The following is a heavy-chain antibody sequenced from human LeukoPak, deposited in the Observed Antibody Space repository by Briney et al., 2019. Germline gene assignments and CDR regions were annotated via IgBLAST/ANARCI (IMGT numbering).Heavy chain of an antibody. D-gene: IGHD3-3*01. J-gene: IGHJ4*02. CDR3: TTSDYDFWSGYAGPVDY. CDR2: IKSKTDGGTT. Sequence: GGSLRLSCAASVFTFSNAWMSWVRQAPGKGLEWVGRIKSKTDGGTTDYAAPVKGRFTISRDDSKNTLYLQMNSLKTEDTAVYYCTTSDYDFWSGYAGPVDYWGQGTLVTVSS. CDR1: VFTFSNAW. V-gene: IGHV3-15*01.